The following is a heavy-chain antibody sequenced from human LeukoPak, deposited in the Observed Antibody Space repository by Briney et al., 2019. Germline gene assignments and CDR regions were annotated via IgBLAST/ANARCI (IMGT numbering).Heavy chain of an antibody. CDR3: ARVGAIVARLPHYDY. D-gene: IGHD5-12*01. J-gene: IGHJ4*02. V-gene: IGHV3-74*01. CDR1: GFTFSSHW. CDR2: INSDGGRT. Sequence: QPGGSLRLSCAASGFTFSSHWMHWVRQAPGKGLVWVSRINSDGGRTIYADSVKGRFTVSRDNAKNTLYLQMNSLRAEDTAVYYCARVGAIVARLPHYDYWGQGTLVTVSS.